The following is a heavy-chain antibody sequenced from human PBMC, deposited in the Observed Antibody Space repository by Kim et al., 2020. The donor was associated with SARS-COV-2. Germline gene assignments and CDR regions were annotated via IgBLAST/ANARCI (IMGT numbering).Heavy chain of an antibody. CDR1: GFIFSNYA. J-gene: IGHJ4*02. Sequence: GGSLRLSCVGSGFIFSNYAMTWVRQAPGKGLEWVAGISASSGSTSFADSVLGRFTISRDNSKNTVYLQMSSLRAEDAAVYFCVKLVDYTFGSSDSWDQGTLVTVSS. D-gene: IGHD4-4*01. V-gene: IGHV3-23*01. CDR3: VKLVDYTFGSSDS. CDR2: ISASSGST.